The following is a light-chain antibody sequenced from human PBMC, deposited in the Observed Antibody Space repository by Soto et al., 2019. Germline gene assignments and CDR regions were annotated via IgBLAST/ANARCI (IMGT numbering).Light chain of an antibody. CDR1: QSLNTD. J-gene: IGKJ4*01. CDR3: QQYGSSLT. CDR2: GAS. Sequence: EILMTQSPDSLSVSPGETATLSCRASQSLNTDLAWYQQKPGQAPRLLIYGASTRATGIPDRFSGSGSGTDFTLTISRLEPEDFAVYYCQQYGSSLTFGGGTKVDI. V-gene: IGKV3-20*01.